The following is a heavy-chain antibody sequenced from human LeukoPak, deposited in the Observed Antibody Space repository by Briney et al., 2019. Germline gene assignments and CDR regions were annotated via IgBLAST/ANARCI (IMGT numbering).Heavy chain of an antibody. J-gene: IGHJ4*02. CDR3: ARSGNYYDLSFDY. Sequence: GGTLRLSCAASGFIFSSHGMNWVRHAPGKGLEWVSGISPSGDATFYADSVKGRFTISRDNSKNTVYLQMDSLRFEDAAVYYCARSGNYYDLSFDYWGQGALVTVSS. D-gene: IGHD3-22*01. V-gene: IGHV3-23*01. CDR1: GFIFSSHG. CDR2: ISPSGDAT.